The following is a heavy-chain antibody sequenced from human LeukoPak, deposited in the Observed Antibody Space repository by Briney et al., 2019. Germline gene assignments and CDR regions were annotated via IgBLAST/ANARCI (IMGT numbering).Heavy chain of an antibody. CDR2: IYYSGST. V-gene: IGHV4-30-4*08. J-gene: IGHJ4*02. D-gene: IGHD3-9*01. Sequence: PSQTLSLXCTVSGGSISSGDYYWSWIRQPPGKGLEWIGYIYYSGSTYHNPSLKSRVTISVGTSKNQFSLKLSSVTAADTAVYYCARSHYDILTGYRNFDYWGQGTLVTVSS. CDR3: ARSHYDILTGYRNFDY. CDR1: GGSISSGDYY.